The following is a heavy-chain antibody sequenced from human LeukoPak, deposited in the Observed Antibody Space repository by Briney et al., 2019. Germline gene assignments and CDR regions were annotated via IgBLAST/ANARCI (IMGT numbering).Heavy chain of an antibody. CDR1: GFTFSSYA. CDR2: ISYDGSNK. J-gene: IGHJ4*02. Sequence: GRSLRLSCAASGFTFSSYAMHWVRQAPGKGLEWVAVISYDGSNKYYADSVKGRFTISRDNSKNTLYLQMNSLRAEDTAVYYCARDPIVVVPAATTYYFDYWGQGTLVTVSS. D-gene: IGHD2-2*01. CDR3: ARDPIVVVPAATTYYFDY. V-gene: IGHV3-30-3*01.